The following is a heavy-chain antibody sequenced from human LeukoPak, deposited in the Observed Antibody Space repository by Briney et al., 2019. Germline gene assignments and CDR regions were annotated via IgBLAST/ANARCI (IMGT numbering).Heavy chain of an antibody. J-gene: IGHJ3*02. Sequence: ASVKVSCKASGYTFTSYGISWVRQAPGQGLEWMGWISAYNGNTNYAQKLQGSVTMTTDTSTSTAYMELRSLRSDDTAVYYCAADGGSGWPPGAFDIWGQGAMVTVSS. CDR2: ISAYNGNT. V-gene: IGHV1-18*01. CDR3: AADGGSGWPPGAFDI. CDR1: GYTFTSYG. D-gene: IGHD6-19*01.